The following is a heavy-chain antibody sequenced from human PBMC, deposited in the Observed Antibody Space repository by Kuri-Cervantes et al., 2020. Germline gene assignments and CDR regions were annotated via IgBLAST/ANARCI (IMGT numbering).Heavy chain of an antibody. Sequence: GSLRLSCTVSGGSISSSSYYWGWIRQPPGKGLEWIGSIYFSGSTYYNPSLKSRVTISVDTSKNQFSLKLSSVTAADTAVYYCARGRRTRAVAGAHDYWGQGTLVTVSS. CDR3: ARGRRTRAVAGAHDY. CDR1: GGSISSSSYY. CDR2: IYFSGST. V-gene: IGHV4-39*01. J-gene: IGHJ4*02. D-gene: IGHD6-19*01.